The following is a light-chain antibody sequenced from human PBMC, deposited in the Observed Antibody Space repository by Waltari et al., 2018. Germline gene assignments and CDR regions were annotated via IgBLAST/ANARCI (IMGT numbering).Light chain of an antibody. J-gene: IGKJ5*01. CDR1: QSVYSY. CDR2: DAS. V-gene: IGKV3-11*01. CDR3: QQRYGWPPVT. Sequence: DIVLTQSPSTLSLSPGERATLSCRASQSVYSYLAWYQQKPGQAPRLLIYDASNRATGIPARFSGSGSGTDFNLTISSLESEDFAVYYCQQRYGWPPVTFGQGTRLEIK.